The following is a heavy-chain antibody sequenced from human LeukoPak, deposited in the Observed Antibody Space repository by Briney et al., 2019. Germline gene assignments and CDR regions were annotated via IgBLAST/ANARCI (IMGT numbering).Heavy chain of an antibody. CDR2: INHSGST. Sequence: SETLSLTCAVYGGSFSGYYWSWIRQPPGKGLEWIGEINHSGSTNYNPSLKSRVTISVDTSKNQFSLKLSSVTAADTAVYYCARVAITNDRGRPFDPWGQGTLVTVSS. J-gene: IGHJ5*02. CDR3: ARVAITNDRGRPFDP. V-gene: IGHV4-34*01. CDR1: GGSFSGYY. D-gene: IGHD2-8*01.